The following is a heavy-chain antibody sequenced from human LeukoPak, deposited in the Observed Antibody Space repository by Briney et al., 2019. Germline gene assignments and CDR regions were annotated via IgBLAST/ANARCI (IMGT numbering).Heavy chain of an antibody. CDR2: INGDGRST. J-gene: IGHJ4*02. CDR1: GFTFSSNW. V-gene: IGHV3-74*01. D-gene: IGHD4-17*01. Sequence: GGSLRLSCAASGFTFSSNWMHWVRQALGKGLVWVSAINGDGRSTVYADSVKGRFTISRDNAKNTLYLQMDSLRTEDTAVYYCARATVTLDYWGQGTLVTVSS. CDR3: ARATVTLDY.